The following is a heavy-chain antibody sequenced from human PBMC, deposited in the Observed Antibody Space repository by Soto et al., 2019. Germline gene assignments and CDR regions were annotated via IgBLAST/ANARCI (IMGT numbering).Heavy chain of an antibody. D-gene: IGHD6-13*01. CDR3: ARANAAAGGYYFDY. CDR2: IYYSGST. J-gene: IGHJ4*02. V-gene: IGHV4-30-4*01. Sequence: QVQLQESGPGLVKPSQTLSLTCTVSGGSISSGDYYWSWVRQPPGKGLEWIGYIYYSGSTYYNPSLTTRFTISVDTSKNQFSLKLSSVTAADTAVYYCARANAAAGGYYFDYWGQGTLVTVSS. CDR1: GGSISSGDYY.